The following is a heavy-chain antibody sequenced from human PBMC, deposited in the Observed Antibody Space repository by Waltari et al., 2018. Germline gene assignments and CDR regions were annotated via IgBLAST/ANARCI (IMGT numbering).Heavy chain of an antibody. D-gene: IGHD6-6*01. CDR2: ISASSTYI. CDR3: ASGYSSSSLDY. Sequence: EVQLVESGGGLVKPGGSLGLACAASGFTFSNYNLNWVRQGPGKGLEWVSSISASSTYIYYADSMKGRFTISRDNAKNSLYLQMNSLRAEDTAVYYCASGYSSSSLDYWGQGTLVTVSS. CDR1: GFTFSNYN. J-gene: IGHJ4*02. V-gene: IGHV3-21*01.